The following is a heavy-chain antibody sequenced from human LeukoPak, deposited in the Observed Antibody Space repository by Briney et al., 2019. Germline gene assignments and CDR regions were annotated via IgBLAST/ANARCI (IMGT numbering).Heavy chain of an antibody. D-gene: IGHD2-2*02. Sequence: SETLSLTCTVSGGSISSGSYYWSWIRQPAGKGLEWIGRIYTSGSTNYNPSLKSRVTISVDTSKNQFSLKLSSVTAADTAVYYCARDSQYQLLYFPDYWGQGTLVTVSS. CDR1: GGSISSGSYY. V-gene: IGHV4-61*02. CDR2: IYTSGST. CDR3: ARDSQYQLLYFPDY. J-gene: IGHJ4*02.